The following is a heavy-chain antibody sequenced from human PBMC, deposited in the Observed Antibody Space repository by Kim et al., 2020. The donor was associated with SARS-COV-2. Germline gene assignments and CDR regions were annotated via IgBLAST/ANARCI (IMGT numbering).Heavy chain of an antibody. Sequence: SVKVSCKASGGTFSSYAISWVRQAPGQGLEWMGGIIPIFGTANYAQKFQGRVTITADESTSTAYMELSSLRSEDTAVYYCARPSSGYYEYYYYGMDVWGQGTTVTVSS. V-gene: IGHV1-69*13. D-gene: IGHD3-22*01. CDR3: ARPSSGYYEYYYYGMDV. CDR1: GGTFSSYA. J-gene: IGHJ6*02. CDR2: IIPIFGTA.